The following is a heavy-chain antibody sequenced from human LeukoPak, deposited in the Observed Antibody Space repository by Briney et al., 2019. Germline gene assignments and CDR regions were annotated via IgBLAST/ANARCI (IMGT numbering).Heavy chain of an antibody. CDR3: ATDLAVRGVIGAFDI. Sequence: ASVKVSCKVSGYTRTELSMHWVRQAPGKGLEWMGGFDPEDGETIYAQKFQGRVTMTEDTSTDTAYMELSSLRSEDTAVYYCATDLAVRGVIGAFDIWGQGTMVTVSS. J-gene: IGHJ3*02. D-gene: IGHD3-10*01. V-gene: IGHV1-24*01. CDR2: FDPEDGET. CDR1: GYTRTELS.